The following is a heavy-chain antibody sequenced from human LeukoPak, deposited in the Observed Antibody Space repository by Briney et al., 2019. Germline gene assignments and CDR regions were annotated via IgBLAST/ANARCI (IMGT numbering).Heavy chain of an antibody. CDR3: ARDALNDYVWGSYSEYNWFDP. CDR1: GGTFSSYA. CDR2: IIPIFGTA. Sequence: WSVKVSCKASGGTFSSYAISWMRQAPGQGLEWMGGIIPIFGTANYAQKFQGRVTITADKSTSTAYMELSSLRSEDTAVYYCARDALNDYVWGSYSEYNWFDPWGQGTLVTVSS. D-gene: IGHD3-16*01. V-gene: IGHV1-69*06. J-gene: IGHJ5*02.